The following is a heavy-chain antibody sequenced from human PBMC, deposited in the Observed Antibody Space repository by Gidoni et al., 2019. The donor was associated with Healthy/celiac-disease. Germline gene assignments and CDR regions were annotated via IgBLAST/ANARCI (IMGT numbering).Heavy chain of an antibody. CDR3: ARQPGSDYYYYYGMDV. V-gene: IGHV4-39*01. Sequence: STYYNPSLKSRVTISVDTSKNQFSLKLSSVTAADTAVYYCARQPGSDYYYYYGMDVWGQGTTVTVSS. D-gene: IGHD7-27*01. CDR2: ST. J-gene: IGHJ6*02.